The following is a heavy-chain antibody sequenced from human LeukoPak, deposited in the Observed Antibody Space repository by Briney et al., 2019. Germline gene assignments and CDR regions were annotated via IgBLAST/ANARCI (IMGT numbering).Heavy chain of an antibody. CDR3: ARAGGSGSYYGP. J-gene: IGHJ5*02. V-gene: IGHV3-21*01. CDR2: ISSSSSYI. CDR1: GFTFSSYS. Sequence: GGSLRLSCAASGFTFSSYSMNWVRRAPGKGLEWVSSISSSSSYIYYADSVKGRFTISRDNAKNSLYLQMNSLRAEDTAVYYCARAGGSGSYYGPWGQGTLVTVSS. D-gene: IGHD3-10*01.